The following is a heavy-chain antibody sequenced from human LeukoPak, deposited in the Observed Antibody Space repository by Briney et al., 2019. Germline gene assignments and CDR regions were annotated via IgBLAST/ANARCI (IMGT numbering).Heavy chain of an antibody. V-gene: IGHV4-30-4*08. CDR2: IYYSGST. CDR1: GGSFSGYY. D-gene: IGHD1-26*01. CDR3: ARVSVGATH. J-gene: IGHJ4*02. Sequence: SETLSLTCAVYGGSFSGYYWSWIRQPPGKGLEWIGYIYYSGSTYYNPSLKSRVTISVDTSKNQFSLKLSSVTAADTAVYYCARVSVGATHWGQGTLVTVSS.